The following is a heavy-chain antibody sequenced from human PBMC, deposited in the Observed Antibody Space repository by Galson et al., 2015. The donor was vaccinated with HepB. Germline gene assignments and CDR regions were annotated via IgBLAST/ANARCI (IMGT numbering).Heavy chain of an antibody. D-gene: IGHD5-18*01. CDR1: GGTFSSYA. J-gene: IGHJ4*02. CDR2: IIPIFGAA. Sequence: SVKVSCKASGGTFSSYAISWVRQAPGQGLEWMGGIIPIFGAANYAQKFQGRVTITADESTSTAYMELSSLRSEDTAVYYCATPFLVDTAMVRNANVQFDYWGQGTLVTVSS. CDR3: ATPFLVDTAMVRNANVQFDY. V-gene: IGHV1-69*13.